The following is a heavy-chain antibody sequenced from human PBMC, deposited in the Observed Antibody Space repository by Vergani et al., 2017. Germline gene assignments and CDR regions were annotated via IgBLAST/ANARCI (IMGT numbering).Heavy chain of an antibody. J-gene: IGHJ6*02. CDR2: ISAYNGNS. D-gene: IGHD2-2*01. CDR3: ARDPDIVVVPAAPYYYYYYGMDV. Sequence: QVQLVQSGAEVKKPGASVKVSCKASGYTFTSYGISWVRQAPGQGLEWMGWISAYNGNSNYAQKLQGRFTMTTDTSTSTAYMELRSLRSADTAVYYCARDPDIVVVPAAPYYYYYYGMDVWGQGTTVTVSS. CDR1: GYTFTSYG. V-gene: IGHV1-18*04.